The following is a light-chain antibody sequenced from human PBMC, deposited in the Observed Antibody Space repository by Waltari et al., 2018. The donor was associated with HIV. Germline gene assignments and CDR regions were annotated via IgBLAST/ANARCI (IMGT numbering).Light chain of an antibody. CDR3: QAYDNSLSGRVV. J-gene: IGLJ2*01. CDR1: TSNIGAGSD. CDR2: GDT. V-gene: IGLV1-40*01. Sequence: QSVLTQPLSVSGAPGQRVTISCTGSTSNIGAGSDVHWYQQLPGTAPKLLIYGDTNRPSGVPDRFSGSKSGTSASLAITGLQTEDEADYYCQAYDNSLSGRVVFGGGTKLTVL.